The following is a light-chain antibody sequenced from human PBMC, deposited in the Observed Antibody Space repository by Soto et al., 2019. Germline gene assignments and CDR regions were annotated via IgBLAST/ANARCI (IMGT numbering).Light chain of an antibody. CDR3: LQDYNYPRT. V-gene: IGKV1-6*01. CDR1: HGIRND. Sequence: AIQMTQSPSSLSASVGDRVTITCWASHGIRNDLGWYQQKPGKAPKLLIYAASTLQSGVPSRFSGSGSGTDFTLTISSLQPEDFATYYCLQDYNYPRTFGQGTKVEVK. CDR2: AAS. J-gene: IGKJ1*01.